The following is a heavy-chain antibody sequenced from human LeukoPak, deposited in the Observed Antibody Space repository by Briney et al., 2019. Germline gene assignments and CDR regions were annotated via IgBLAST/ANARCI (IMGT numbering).Heavy chain of an antibody. D-gene: IGHD3-10*01. CDR2: ISGSGGST. J-gene: IGHJ4*02. Sequence: LSGGSLRLSCAASGFTFSTYAMSWVRQAPGKGLEWVSSISGSGGSTFYADSVKGRFTISRDNSKNTLYLQIISLRAEDTAVYYCARGFGELSLGFDYWGQGTLATVSS. V-gene: IGHV3-23*01. CDR1: GFTFSTYA. CDR3: ARGFGELSLGFDY.